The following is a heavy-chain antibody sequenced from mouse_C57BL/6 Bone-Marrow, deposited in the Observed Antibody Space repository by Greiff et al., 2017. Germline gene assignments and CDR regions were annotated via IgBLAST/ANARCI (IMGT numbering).Heavy chain of an antibody. D-gene: IGHD2-12*01. CDR1: GFTFSDYG. V-gene: IGHV5-17*01. Sequence: EVTVVESGGGLVKPGGSLKLSCAASGFTFSDYGMHWVRQAPEKGLEWVAYISSGSSTIYYAVTVKGRFTISRDNAKNTLFLQRTSLRLEDTAMYDCARGDYNYEGDWFAYWGQGTLVTVSA. CDR2: ISSGSSTI. J-gene: IGHJ3*01. CDR3: ARGDYNYEGDWFAY.